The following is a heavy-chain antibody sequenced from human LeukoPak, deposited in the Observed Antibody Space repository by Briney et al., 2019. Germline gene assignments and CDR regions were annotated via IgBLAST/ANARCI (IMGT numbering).Heavy chain of an antibody. Sequence: PGGSLRLSCAASGFTFSSYGMHWVRQAPGKGLEWVAVISYDGSNKYYADSVKGRFTISRDNSKNTLYLQMNSLRAEDTAVYYCAKDLMAFVFPNNNNWFDPWGQGTLVTVSS. CDR3: AKDLMAFVFPNNNNWFDP. J-gene: IGHJ5*02. V-gene: IGHV3-30*18. CDR2: ISYDGSNK. CDR1: GFTFSSYG. D-gene: IGHD5-24*01.